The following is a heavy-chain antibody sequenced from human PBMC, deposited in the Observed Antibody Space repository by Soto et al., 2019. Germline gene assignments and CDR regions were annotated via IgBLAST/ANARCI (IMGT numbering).Heavy chain of an antibody. CDR2: ISAYNGNT. D-gene: IGHD6-13*01. CDR1: GYTFTSYG. V-gene: IGHV1-18*01. Sequence: QVQLVQSGAEVKKPGASVKVSCKASGYTFTSYGISWVRQAPGQGLEWMGWISAYNGNTNYAQKLQGRVTMTTDTATSTAYMELRSLRSDDTAVYYCARDSITKQLGHYYYYGMDVWGQGTTVTVSS. CDR3: ARDSITKQLGHYYYYGMDV. J-gene: IGHJ6*02.